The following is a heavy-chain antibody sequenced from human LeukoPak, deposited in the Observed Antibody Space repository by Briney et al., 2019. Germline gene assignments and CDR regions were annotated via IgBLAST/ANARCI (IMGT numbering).Heavy chain of an antibody. J-gene: IGHJ4*02. D-gene: IGHD3-16*01. CDR1: GFTFRSYW. Sequence: PGGSLRLSCAASGFTFRSYWMSWVRQAPGKGLEWVSAISNNGGYTYYADSVQGRFTISRDNSKSTLCLQMNSLRAEDTAVYYCARECLWPGVMCYWGQGTLVTVSS. CDR2: ISNNGGYT. CDR3: ARECLWPGVMCY. V-gene: IGHV3-23*01.